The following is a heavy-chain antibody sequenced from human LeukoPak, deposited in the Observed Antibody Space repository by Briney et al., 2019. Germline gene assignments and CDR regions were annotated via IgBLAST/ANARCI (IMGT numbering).Heavy chain of an antibody. V-gene: IGHV6-1*01. CDR3: ARERDSSGYERYFDY. J-gene: IGHJ4*02. CDR2: TYYRSKWYN. D-gene: IGHD3-22*01. Sequence: SQTLSLTCAISGDSVPSNSAAWNWIRQSPSRGLEWLGRTYYRSKWYNDYAVSVKSRITINPDTSKNQFSLQLNSVTPEDTAVYYCARERDSSGYERYFDYWGQGTLVTVSS. CDR1: GDSVPSNSAA.